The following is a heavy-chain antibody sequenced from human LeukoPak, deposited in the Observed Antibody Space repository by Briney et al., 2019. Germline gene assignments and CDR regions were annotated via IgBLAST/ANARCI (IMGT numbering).Heavy chain of an antibody. CDR2: VTRDGSGT. D-gene: IGHD5-12*01. J-gene: IGHJ6*03. Sequence: GGSLRLSCITSGFNFLGYNMAWVRQAPGKGLEWLATVTRDGSGTEYIDSVRGRFTISRDNAKNSLYLQMNSLRAEDTAVYYCATVPYSGYPNYYYYYYMDVWGKGTTVTVSS. CDR3: ATVPYSGYPNYYYYYYMDV. CDR1: GFNFLGYN. V-gene: IGHV3-7*01.